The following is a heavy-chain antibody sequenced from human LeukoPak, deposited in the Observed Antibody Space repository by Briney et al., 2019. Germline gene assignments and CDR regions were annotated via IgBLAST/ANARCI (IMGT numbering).Heavy chain of an antibody. CDR1: GFSFSTYD. D-gene: IGHD3-10*01. CDR2: ISGSGDYI. V-gene: IGHV3-21*06. CDR3: ARDRSGVSYY. J-gene: IGHJ4*02. Sequence: PGGSLRLSCAASGFSFSTYDMHWVRQAPGKGLEWVSSISGSGDYIYYADSVKGRFTISRDNAKNSLFLQMDSLRAEDTAVYYCARDRSGVSYYWGQGTLVTVSS.